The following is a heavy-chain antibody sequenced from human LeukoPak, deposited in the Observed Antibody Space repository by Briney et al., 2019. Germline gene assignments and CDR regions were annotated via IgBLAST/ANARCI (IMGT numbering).Heavy chain of an antibody. J-gene: IGHJ3*02. CDR1: GYTFTGHY. CDR3: ARMGNTALVNSGYAFDI. CDR2: INANNGGT. Sequence: ASVKVSCKASGYTFTGHYMQWVRQAPGQGLEWLGWINANNGGTNYAQKFQSRVTMTRDTSISTAYLQWSSLKASDTAMYYCARMGNTALVNSGYAFDIWGQGTMVTVSS. V-gene: IGHV1-2*02. D-gene: IGHD5-18*01.